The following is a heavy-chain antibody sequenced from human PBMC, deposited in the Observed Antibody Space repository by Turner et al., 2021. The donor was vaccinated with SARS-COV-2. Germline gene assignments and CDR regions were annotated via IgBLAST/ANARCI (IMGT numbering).Heavy chain of an antibody. CDR3: ARSGWSLWYLDY. V-gene: IGHV4-34*01. CDR1: GGSFSGYY. Sequence: QVQLHQWGAGLLQPSETLSLTFAVDGGSFSGYYGSWIRQPPGKGLEWIVEIKHGERTNYNPYLKSRVTISVDTSENQFSLKLSSVTAAITAVYYCARSGWSLWYLDYWGQGTLVTVSS. CDR2: IKHGERT. D-gene: IGHD6-19*01. J-gene: IGHJ4*02.